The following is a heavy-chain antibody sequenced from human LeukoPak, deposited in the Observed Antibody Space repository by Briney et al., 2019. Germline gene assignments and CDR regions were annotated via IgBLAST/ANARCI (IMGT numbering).Heavy chain of an antibody. Sequence: GXXLRLSCAASGFTFSSYGMHWVRQARGRGVEWVAFIRYDGSNKYYADSVKGRFTISRDNSKNTLYLQMNSLRAEDTAVYYCAKDRVVPAAIPDYWGQGTLVTVSS. D-gene: IGHD2-2*02. CDR3: AKDRVVPAAIPDY. V-gene: IGHV3-30*02. J-gene: IGHJ4*02. CDR1: GFTFSSYG. CDR2: IRYDGSNK.